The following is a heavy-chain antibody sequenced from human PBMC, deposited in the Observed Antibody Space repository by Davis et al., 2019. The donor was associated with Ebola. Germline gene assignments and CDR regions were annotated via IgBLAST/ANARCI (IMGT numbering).Heavy chain of an antibody. D-gene: IGHD5/OR15-5a*01. CDR2: IKQDGSEK. V-gene: IGHV3-7*03. CDR1: GFTFSSYW. CDR3: AKDSGIVSTATPDY. Sequence: PGGSLRLSCAASGFTFSSYWMSWVRQAPGKGLEWVANIKQDGSEKYYVDSVKGRFTISRDNAKNSLYLQMNSLRAEDTAIYYCAKDSGIVSTATPDYWGQGTLVTVSS. J-gene: IGHJ4*02.